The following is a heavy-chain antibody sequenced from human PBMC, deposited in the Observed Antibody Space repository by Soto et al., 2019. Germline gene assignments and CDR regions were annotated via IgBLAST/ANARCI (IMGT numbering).Heavy chain of an antibody. CDR1: GGSISSYY. CDR2: IFSSGST. J-gene: IGHJ4*02. V-gene: IGHV4-59*01. D-gene: IGHD2-15*01. Sequence: SETLSLTCTVSGGSISSYYWSWIRQPPGKGLEWIGYIFSSGSTNSNPSLKSRLTISVDTSKNQFSLKLSSVTAADTAVYYCERGKGGYSPFDCCGQGSLVPVSS. CDR3: ERGKGGYSPFDC.